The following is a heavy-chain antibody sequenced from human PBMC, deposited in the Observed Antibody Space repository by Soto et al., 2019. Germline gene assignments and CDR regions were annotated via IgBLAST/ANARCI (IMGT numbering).Heavy chain of an antibody. D-gene: IGHD3-16*01. CDR2: VNHSGEA. V-gene: IGHV4-34*01. CDR3: AWAERFTRSRFDS. Sequence: SETLSLTCGVYGGSFRNYYWIWVRQPPGKGLEWIGEVNHSGEATYNPSLQSRVTISLDTTNNHFSLKMTSVTAADTAIYFCAWAERFTRSRFDSWGQGTQVT. J-gene: IGHJ5*01. CDR1: GGSFRNYY.